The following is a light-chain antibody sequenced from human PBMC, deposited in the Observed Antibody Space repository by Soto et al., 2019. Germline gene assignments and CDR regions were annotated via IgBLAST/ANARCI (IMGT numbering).Light chain of an antibody. J-gene: IGKJ4*01. CDR2: DAS. CDR3: QQDNNWPLT. CDR1: QPVSKN. Sequence: IVLTQSPATLSVSPGERVTLSCRASQPVSKNLAWYQQRPGQPPRLLIYDASTRAPGVSPRFSGSGSETDFTLTIGRLQPEDCAVYYCQQDNNWPLTVGGGTKVDSK. V-gene: IGKV3D-15*01.